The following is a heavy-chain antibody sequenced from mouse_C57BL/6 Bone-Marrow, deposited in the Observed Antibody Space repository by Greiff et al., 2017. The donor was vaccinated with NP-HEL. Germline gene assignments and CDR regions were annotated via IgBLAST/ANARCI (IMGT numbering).Heavy chain of an antibody. V-gene: IGHV7-3*01. D-gene: IGHD2-4*01. CDR3: ARSLIYYDCHGGFAY. J-gene: IGHJ3*01. CDR2: IRNKANGYTT. Sequence: EVKLVESGGGLVQPGGSLSLSCAASGFTFTDYYMSWVRQPPGKALEWLGFIRNKANGYTTEYSASVKGRFTISRDNSQSILYLQMNALRAEDSATYYCARSLIYYDCHGGFAYWGQGTLVTVSA. CDR1: GFTFTDYY.